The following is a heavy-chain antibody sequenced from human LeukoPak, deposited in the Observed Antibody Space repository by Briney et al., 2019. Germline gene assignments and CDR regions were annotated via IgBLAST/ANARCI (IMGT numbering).Heavy chain of an antibody. CDR3: ARDGDSSGWENYFDY. D-gene: IGHD6-19*01. Sequence: PSETLSLTCTISGGSVSDYYWSWIRQSPGKGLEWIGYIYYSGSTNYNPSLKSRVTISVDTSKNQFSLKLSSVTAADTAVYYCARDGDSSGWENYFDYWGQGTLVTVSS. J-gene: IGHJ4*02. V-gene: IGHV4-59*02. CDR2: IYYSGST. CDR1: GGSVSDYY.